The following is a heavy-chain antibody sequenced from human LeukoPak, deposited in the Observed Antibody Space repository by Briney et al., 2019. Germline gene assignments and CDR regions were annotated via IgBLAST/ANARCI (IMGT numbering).Heavy chain of an antibody. V-gene: IGHV4-4*07. CDR3: ARGRTYSGYDYFDY. Sequence: SETLSLTCTVSGDSISSYYWSWIRQPAGKGLEWIGRIYTSGSTNYNPSLKSRVTMSVDTSKNRFSLKLSSVTAAATAVYYCARGRTYSGYDYFDYWGQGTLVTVSS. D-gene: IGHD5-12*01. CDR2: IYTSGST. J-gene: IGHJ4*02. CDR1: GDSISSYY.